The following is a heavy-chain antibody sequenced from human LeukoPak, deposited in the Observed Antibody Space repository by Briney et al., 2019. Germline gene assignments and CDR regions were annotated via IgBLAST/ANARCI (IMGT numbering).Heavy chain of an antibody. D-gene: IGHD3-10*01. CDR1: GFTVSSNY. V-gene: IGHV3-66*01. J-gene: IGHJ4*02. CDR2: IYSDGSA. CDR3: VNSVMVRGVIRPY. Sequence: GGSLRLSCAASGFTVSSNYMSWVRQAPGKGLEWLSVIYSDGSAYYADSVKGRFTISRDNSKNTLYLQMNSLRAEETAVYYCVNSVMVRGVIRPYWGQGTLVTVSS.